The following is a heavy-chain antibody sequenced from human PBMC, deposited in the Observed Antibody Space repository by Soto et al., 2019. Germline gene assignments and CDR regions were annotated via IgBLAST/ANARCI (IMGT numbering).Heavy chain of an antibody. J-gene: IGHJ6*02. CDR1: GFTFSSYG. V-gene: IGHV3-30*18. Sequence: GGSLRLSCAASGFTFSSYGMHWVRQAPGKGLEWVAVISYDGSNKYYADSVKGRFTISRDNSKNTLYLQMNSLRAEDTAVYYCAKVYSSSFGNYYYYGMDVWGQGTTVTVSS. D-gene: IGHD6-13*01. CDR2: ISYDGSNK. CDR3: AKVYSSSFGNYYYYGMDV.